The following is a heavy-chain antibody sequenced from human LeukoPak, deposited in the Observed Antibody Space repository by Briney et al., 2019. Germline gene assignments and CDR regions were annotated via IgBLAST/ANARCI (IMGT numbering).Heavy chain of an antibody. CDR1: GDSISSGDYS. Sequence: SETLSLTCTVSGDSISSGDYSWGWIRQPSGKGLEWIGYIFHTGNSYYNPSLRSRVTISVDRSRNQFSLRLTSVTAADTAVYYCARKLWFVNAPGSWLDPWGPGTLVAASS. CDR3: ARKLWFVNAPGSWLDP. J-gene: IGHJ5*02. D-gene: IGHD3-10*01. V-gene: IGHV4-30-2*01. CDR2: IFHTGNS.